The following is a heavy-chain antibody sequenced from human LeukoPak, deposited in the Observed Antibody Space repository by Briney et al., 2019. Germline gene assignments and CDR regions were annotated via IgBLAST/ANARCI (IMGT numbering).Heavy chain of an antibody. CDR2: ISDNSAYI. Sequence: PGGSLRLSCAASGFAFGGYTMTWVRHAPGKGLEWVSSISDNSAYIYHADSLQGRFTISRDNSKNTLYLQMNSLRAEDTDVYYCAMTTVAGTFDYWGQGTLVTVSS. V-gene: IGHV3-21*04. D-gene: IGHD6-19*01. J-gene: IGHJ4*02. CDR3: AMTTVAGTFDY. CDR1: GFAFGGYT.